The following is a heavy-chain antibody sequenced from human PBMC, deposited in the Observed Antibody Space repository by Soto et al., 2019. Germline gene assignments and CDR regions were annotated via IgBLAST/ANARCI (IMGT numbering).Heavy chain of an antibody. J-gene: IGHJ4*02. CDR3: ARITVVTTNRETHDY. V-gene: IGHV1-69*13. CDR1: GGTFSSYA. D-gene: IGHD2-15*01. Sequence: GASVKVSCKASGGTFSSYAISWVRQAPGQGLEWMGGIIPIFGTANYAQKFQGRVTITADESTSTAYMELSSLRSEDTAVYYCARITVVTTNRETHDYWGQGTLVTVSS. CDR2: IIPIFGTA.